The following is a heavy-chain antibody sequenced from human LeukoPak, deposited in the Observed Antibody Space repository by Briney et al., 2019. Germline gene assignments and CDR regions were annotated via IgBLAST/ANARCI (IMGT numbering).Heavy chain of an antibody. Sequence: SGGSLRLSCAASGFTFSSYAMHWVRQAPGKGLEWVAVISYDGSNKYYADSVKGRFTISRDNSKNTLYLQMNSLRAEDTAVYYCARDLGDYGDTRFDPWGQGTLVTVSS. CDR3: ARDLGDYGDTRFDP. CDR2: ISYDGSNK. V-gene: IGHV3-30-3*01. J-gene: IGHJ5*02. D-gene: IGHD4-17*01. CDR1: GFTFSSYA.